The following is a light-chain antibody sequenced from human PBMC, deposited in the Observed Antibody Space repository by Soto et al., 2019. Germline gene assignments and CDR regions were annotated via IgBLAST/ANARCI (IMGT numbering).Light chain of an antibody. V-gene: IGLV1-47*01. Sequence: QSVLTQPPSASGTPGPRVTISCSGSSSHIGRVFVYWHQQLPGTAPKLLIYSNNHRPSGVPDRFSGSKSGTSASRAISGPRSEDEADYYCLAWDGSLGNWVFGGGTKVTVL. J-gene: IGLJ3*02. CDR2: SNN. CDR3: LAWDGSLGNWV. CDR1: SSHIGRVF.